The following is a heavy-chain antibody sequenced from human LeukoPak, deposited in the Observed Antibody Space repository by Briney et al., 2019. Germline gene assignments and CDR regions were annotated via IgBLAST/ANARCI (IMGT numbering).Heavy chain of an antibody. CDR1: GGSISSSSYF. CDR2: MYYSGRT. J-gene: IGHJ4*02. D-gene: IGHD3-10*01. V-gene: IGHV4-39*01. Sequence: SETLSLTCSVSGGSISSSSYFWGWIRQPPGKGLEWIANMYYSGRTYYNPSLKSRVTVSVDTSKSQFSLLLSSVTAADTAVYYCARRSWYYGSGNYNGPFDSWGQGTLVTVSS. CDR3: ARRSWYYGSGNYNGPFDS.